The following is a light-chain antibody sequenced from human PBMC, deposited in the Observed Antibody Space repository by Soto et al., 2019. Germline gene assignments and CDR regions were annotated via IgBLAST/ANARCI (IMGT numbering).Light chain of an antibody. CDR2: TSD. Sequence: QSLLTQPPSASGTPGQRVTISSSGSSSNIGINYVYWYQQRPGTAPKLLIYTSDQRPSGVPDRFSGSKSGTSASLAISGLRSEDEGDYYCAVWDDSLSAYVFGTGTKVTGL. CDR3: AVWDDSLSAYV. J-gene: IGLJ1*01. CDR1: SSNIGINY. V-gene: IGLV1-47*02.